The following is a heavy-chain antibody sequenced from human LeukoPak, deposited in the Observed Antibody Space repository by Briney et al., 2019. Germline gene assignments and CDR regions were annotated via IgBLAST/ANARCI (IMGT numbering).Heavy chain of an antibody. J-gene: IGHJ1*01. V-gene: IGHV4-39*01. CDR3: ASSPRGNEYFHH. Sequence: SETLSLTCTVSGGSISSSSYYWGWIRQPPGKGLEWIGSIYYSGSTYYNPSLKSRVTISVDTSKNQFSLKLSSVTAADTAVYYCASSPRGNEYFHHWGQGTLVTVSS. D-gene: IGHD3-10*01. CDR1: GGSISSSSYY. CDR2: IYYSGST.